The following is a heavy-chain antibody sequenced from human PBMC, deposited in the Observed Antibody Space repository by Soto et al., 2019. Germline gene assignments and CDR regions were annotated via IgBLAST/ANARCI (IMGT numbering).Heavy chain of an antibody. CDR1: GYTFTGYY. Sequence: QVQLVQSGAEVKKPGASVKVSCKASGYTFTGYYMHWVRQAPGQGLEWMGWINPNSGGTNYAQKIHGWVTMTRDRSISTAYMELSRLRSDDTAVYYCARGGRYCSGGSCYSATDYYYYYYMDVWGKGTTVTVSS. D-gene: IGHD2-15*01. CDR2: INPNSGGT. CDR3: ARGGRYCSGGSCYSATDYYYYYYMDV. V-gene: IGHV1-2*04. J-gene: IGHJ6*03.